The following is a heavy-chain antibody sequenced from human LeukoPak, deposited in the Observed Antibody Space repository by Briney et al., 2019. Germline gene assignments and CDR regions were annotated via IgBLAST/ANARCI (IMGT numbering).Heavy chain of an antibody. CDR3: ADSSSPYYFDY. J-gene: IGHJ4*02. V-gene: IGHV4-4*09. D-gene: IGHD6-6*01. CDR1: GGSISSYY. Sequence: SETLSLTCTVSGGSISSYYCSWIRQPPGKGLEWIGYIYTSGSTNYNTSLKSRVTISVDTSKNQFSLKLSSVTAADTAVYYCADSSSPYYFDYWGQGTLVTVSS. CDR2: IYTSGST.